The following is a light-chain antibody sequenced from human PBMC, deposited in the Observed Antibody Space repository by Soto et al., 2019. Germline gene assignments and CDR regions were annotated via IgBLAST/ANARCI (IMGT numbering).Light chain of an antibody. V-gene: IGLV1-40*01. J-gene: IGLJ1*01. CDR2: GNT. CDR3: QPFDSTMSGYV. CDR1: RSNIGAGYD. Sequence: QSALTQPPSVSGAPGQRVTISCTGSRSNIGAGYDVHWYQQLPGTAPKLLIYGNTNQPSGVPDRFSGSKSGTSASLAITGLQAEDEADYYCQPFDSTMSGYVFGTGPKVTXL.